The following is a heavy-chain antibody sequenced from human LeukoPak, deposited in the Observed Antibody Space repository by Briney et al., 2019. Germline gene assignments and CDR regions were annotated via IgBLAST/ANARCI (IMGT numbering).Heavy chain of an antibody. D-gene: IGHD3-16*02. Sequence: ASVKVSCKASGYTFTAYYMHWVRQAPGQGLEWMGWINPTRAGTKYAQKFQDRVTLTRDTSLNTAFMGLSRLRSDDTAVYYCARGNDNIWGSYPSGYWGQGTLVTVSS. CDR1: GYTFTAYY. CDR3: ARGNDNIWGSYPSGY. J-gene: IGHJ4*02. V-gene: IGHV1-2*02. CDR2: INPTRAGT.